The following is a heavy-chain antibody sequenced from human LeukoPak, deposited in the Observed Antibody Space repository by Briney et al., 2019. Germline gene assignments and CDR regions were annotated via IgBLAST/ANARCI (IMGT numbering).Heavy chain of an antibody. CDR2: ISSGSGTI. D-gene: IGHD3-10*01. CDR3: AREYGSGMDYFDP. Sequence: GGSLRLSCEVSGFTFSSHSMNWVRQSPGKGLEGVSYISSGSGTIYDAVSVKGRFTVFRDNSKNTLYLQMNSLRADDTAVYYCAREYGSGMDYFDPWGQGTLVTVSS. CDR1: GFTFSSHS. V-gene: IGHV3-48*01. J-gene: IGHJ5*02.